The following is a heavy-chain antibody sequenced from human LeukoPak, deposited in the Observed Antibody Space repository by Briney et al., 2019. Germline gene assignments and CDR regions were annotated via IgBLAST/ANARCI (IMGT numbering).Heavy chain of an antibody. J-gene: IGHJ4*02. CDR3: ARGDYETHGYQTR. Sequence: ASVKVPCKASGYISTSYVLHWVRQAPGQGLEWMGWINTNTGNPTYAQGFTGRFVFSLDTSVSTAYLQISSLKADDTAMYYCARGDYETHGYQTRWGQGTLVTVSS. D-gene: IGHD3-22*01. V-gene: IGHV7-4-1*02. CDR2: INTNTGNP. CDR1: GYISTSYV.